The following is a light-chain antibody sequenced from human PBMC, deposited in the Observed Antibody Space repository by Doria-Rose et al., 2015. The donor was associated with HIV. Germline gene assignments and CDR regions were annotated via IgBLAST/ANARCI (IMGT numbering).Light chain of an antibody. CDR2: DGS. V-gene: IGKV3-20*01. Sequence: EIVLTQSPGTLSLSPGDRATLSCRASQSFSSTYLAWYQQKPGQAPSLLIYDGSTRATGIPDRFSASWSGTDFTLTINRLEPEDFALYYCHQYGASWTFGQGTKVEI. CDR3: HQYGASWT. J-gene: IGKJ1*01. CDR1: QSFSSTY.